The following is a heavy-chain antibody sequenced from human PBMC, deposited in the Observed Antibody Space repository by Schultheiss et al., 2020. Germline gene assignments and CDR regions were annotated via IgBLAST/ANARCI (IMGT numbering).Heavy chain of an antibody. D-gene: IGHD2-2*02. CDR2: ISSSGSTI. V-gene: IGHV3-48*04. CDR3: ARTVRLGYCSSTSCYKVRAPLSPPSWFDP. Sequence: GGSLRLSCAASGFTFSSYAMHWVRQAPGKGLEWVSYISSSGSTIYYADSVKGRFTISRDNAKNSLYLQMNSLRAEDTAVYYCARTVRLGYCSSTSCYKVRAPLSPPSWFDPWGQGTLVTVAS. CDR1: GFTFSSYA. J-gene: IGHJ5*02.